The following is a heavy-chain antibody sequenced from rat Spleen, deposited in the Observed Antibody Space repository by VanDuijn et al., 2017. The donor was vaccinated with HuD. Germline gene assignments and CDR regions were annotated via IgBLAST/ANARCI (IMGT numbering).Heavy chain of an antibody. CDR2: ISYDGGRT. D-gene: IGHD1-10*01. CDR1: GFSFSNHY. V-gene: IGHV5-25*01. CDR3: ARPPYNNYFDY. Sequence: EVQLVESGGGLVQPGRSMKLSCAASGFSFSNHYMAWVRQAPTKGLEWVATISYDGGRTYYRDSVKGRFTISRDNARSTLYLQMDSLRSEDTATYYCARPPYNNYFDYWGQGVMVTVSS. J-gene: IGHJ2*01.